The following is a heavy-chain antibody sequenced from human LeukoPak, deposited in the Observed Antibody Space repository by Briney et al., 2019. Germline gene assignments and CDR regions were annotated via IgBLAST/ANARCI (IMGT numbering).Heavy chain of an antibody. Sequence: ASVKVSCKASGYTFTSYYMHWVRQAPGQGLEWMGIINPSGGSTSYAQKFQGRVTMTRDMSTSTVYMELSSLRSEDTAVYYCARDGYCSGTSCYTTFDYWGQGTLVTVSS. J-gene: IGHJ4*02. CDR1: GYTFTSYY. D-gene: IGHD2-2*02. V-gene: IGHV1-46*01. CDR2: INPSGGST. CDR3: ARDGYCSGTSCYTTFDY.